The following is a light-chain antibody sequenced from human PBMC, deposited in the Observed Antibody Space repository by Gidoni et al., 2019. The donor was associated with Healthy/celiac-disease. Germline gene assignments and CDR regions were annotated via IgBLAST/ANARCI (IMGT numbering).Light chain of an antibody. CDR3: QQHNSYPLT. CDR2: AAS. Sequence: DIQLTQSPAFLSASVGDRVTITCRASQGISSYLAWYQQKPGKAPKLLIYAASTLQSGVPSRFSGSGSGTDFTLTISSLQPEDFATYYCQQHNSYPLTFGQGTKVEIK. J-gene: IGKJ1*01. V-gene: IGKV1-9*01. CDR1: QGISSY.